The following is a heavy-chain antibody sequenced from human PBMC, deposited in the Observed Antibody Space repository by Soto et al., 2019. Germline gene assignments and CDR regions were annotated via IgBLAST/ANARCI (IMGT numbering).Heavy chain of an antibody. V-gene: IGHV1-2*02. CDR2: IYPDSGGT. J-gene: IGHJ4*02. CDR1: GYSFSGFY. CDR3: RVTGVSEVDY. Sequence: QVQLVQSGAEVKKPGASVKVSCRTSGYSFSGFYIHWVRQAPGQGLESMGWIYPDSGGTDYAQKFQGRVTMTRDTSISTAYMELSRLRSHDTAVYYCRVTGVSEVDYWGQGTLVTVSS. D-gene: IGHD2-8*01.